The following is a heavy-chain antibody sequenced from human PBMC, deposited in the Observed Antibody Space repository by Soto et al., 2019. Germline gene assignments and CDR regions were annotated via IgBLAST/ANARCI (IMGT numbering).Heavy chain of an antibody. D-gene: IGHD6-6*01. CDR3: ARGWQLVRMVDY. Sequence: PWGSLRLSCAASGFTFSSYSMNCVRRAPWKGLEWVSSISSSSSYIYYADSVKGRFTISRDNAKNSLYLQMNSLRAEDTAVYYCARGWQLVRMVDYWGQGTLVTVSS. CDR2: ISSSSSYI. V-gene: IGHV3-21*01. CDR1: GFTFSSYS. J-gene: IGHJ4*02.